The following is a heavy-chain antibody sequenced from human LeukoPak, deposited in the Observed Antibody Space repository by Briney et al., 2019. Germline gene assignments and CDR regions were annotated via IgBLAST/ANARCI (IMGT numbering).Heavy chain of an antibody. Sequence: PSETLSLTCTVSGGSISSGGYYWSWIRQPPGKGLEWIGYIYHSGSTYYNPSLKSRVTISVDRSKNQFSLKLSSVTAADTAVYYCARTTYYYDSSGFFDYWGQGNLVTVSS. CDR3: ARTTYYYDSSGFFDY. CDR1: GGSISSGGYY. CDR2: IYHSGST. D-gene: IGHD3-22*01. J-gene: IGHJ4*02. V-gene: IGHV4-30-2*01.